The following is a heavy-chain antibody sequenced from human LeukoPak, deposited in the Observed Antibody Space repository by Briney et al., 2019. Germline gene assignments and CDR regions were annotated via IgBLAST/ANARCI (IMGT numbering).Heavy chain of an antibody. CDR3: ASGKTSPYYYGSGSYTY. Sequence: PSETLSLTCAVYGGSFSGYYWSWIRQPPGKGLEWIGEINHSGSTNYNPSLKSRVTISVDTSKNQFSLKLSSVAAADTAVYYCASGKTSPYYYGSGSYTYWGQGTLVTVSS. D-gene: IGHD3-10*01. J-gene: IGHJ4*02. V-gene: IGHV4-34*01. CDR1: GGSFSGYY. CDR2: INHSGST.